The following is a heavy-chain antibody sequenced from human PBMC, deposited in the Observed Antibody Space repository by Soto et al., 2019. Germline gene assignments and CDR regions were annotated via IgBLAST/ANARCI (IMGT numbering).Heavy chain of an antibody. D-gene: IGHD3-22*01. CDR3: ARGGGYYDSSGSDY. V-gene: IGHV4-34*01. CDR2: INHSGST. CDR1: GGSFSGYY. J-gene: IGHJ4*02. Sequence: QVQLQQWGAGLLKPSETLSLTCAVYGGSFSGYYWSWIRQPPGKGLEWIGEINHSGSTNYNPSLKSRVTISVDTSKHQFSLELSSGTAADTAVYYCARGGGYYDSSGSDYWGQGTLVTVSS.